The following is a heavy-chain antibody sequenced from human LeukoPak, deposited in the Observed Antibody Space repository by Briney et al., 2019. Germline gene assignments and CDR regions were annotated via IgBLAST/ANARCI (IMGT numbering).Heavy chain of an antibody. V-gene: IGHV4-59*01. CDR3: ARDHGLDYFDY. D-gene: IGHD3-22*01. CDR1: GGSISSYY. J-gene: IGHJ4*02. Sequence: SETLSLTCTVSGGSISSYYWSWIRQPPGKGLEWIGYIYYSGSTNYNPSLKSRVTISVDTSKNQFSLKLSSVTAADTAVYYCARDHGLDYFDYWGQETLVTVSS. CDR2: IYYSGST.